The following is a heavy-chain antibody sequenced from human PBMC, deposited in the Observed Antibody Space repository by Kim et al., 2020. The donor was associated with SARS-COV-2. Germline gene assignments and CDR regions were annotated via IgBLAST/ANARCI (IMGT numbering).Heavy chain of an antibody. J-gene: IGHJ4*02. Sequence: ASVKVSCKASGYTFTSYYMHWVRQAPGQGLEWMGIINPSGGSTSYAQKFQGRVTMTRDTSTSTVYMELSSLRSEDTAVYYCARDGGPLGSYYGHFDYWGQGTLVTVSS. V-gene: IGHV1-46*01. CDR2: INPSGGST. D-gene: IGHD1-26*01. CDR1: GYTFTSYY. CDR3: ARDGGPLGSYYGHFDY.